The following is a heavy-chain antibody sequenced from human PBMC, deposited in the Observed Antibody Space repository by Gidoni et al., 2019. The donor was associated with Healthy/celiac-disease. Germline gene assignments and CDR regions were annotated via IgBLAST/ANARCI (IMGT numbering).Heavy chain of an antibody. D-gene: IGHD3-22*01. CDR1: GFSLSTSGVG. CDR3: AHSLYYDSSGYYPAPAGNFDY. J-gene: IGHJ4*02. CDR2: IYWNDDK. Sequence: QITLKESGPTLVKPTQTLTLTCTFSGFSLSTSGVGVGWIRQPPGKALEWLALIYWNDDKRYSPSLKSRLTITKDTSKNQVVLTMTNMDPVDTATYYCAHSLYYDSSGYYPAPAGNFDYWGQGTLVTVSS. V-gene: IGHV2-5*01.